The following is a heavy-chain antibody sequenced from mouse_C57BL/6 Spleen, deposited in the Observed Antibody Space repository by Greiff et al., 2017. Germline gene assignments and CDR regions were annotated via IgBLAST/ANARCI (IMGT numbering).Heavy chain of an antibody. V-gene: IGHV5-17*01. J-gene: IGHJ1*03. CDR3: ARGGAYWYFDV. CDR1: GFTFSDYG. CDR2: ISSGGSTI. Sequence: EVMLVESGGGLVKPGGSLKLSCAASGFTFSDYGMHWVRQAPEKGLEWVAYISSGGSTIYSADTVKGRFTISRDNAKNTLFLHMTSLRSEDTAMYYCARGGAYWYFDVWGTGTTVTVSS.